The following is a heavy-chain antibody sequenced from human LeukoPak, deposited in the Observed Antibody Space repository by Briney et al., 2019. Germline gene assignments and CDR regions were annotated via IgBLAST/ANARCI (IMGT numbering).Heavy chain of an antibody. V-gene: IGHV3-53*01. CDR2: IYSGGST. CDR1: GFTVSSNY. CDR3: AKDQAAAAGTSPDY. D-gene: IGHD6-13*01. J-gene: IGHJ4*02. Sequence: GGSLRLSCAASGFTVSSNYMSWVRQAPGKGLEWVSVIYSGGSTYYADSVKGRFTISRDNSKNTLYLQMNSLRAEDTAVYYCAKDQAAAAGTSPDYWGQGTLVTVSS.